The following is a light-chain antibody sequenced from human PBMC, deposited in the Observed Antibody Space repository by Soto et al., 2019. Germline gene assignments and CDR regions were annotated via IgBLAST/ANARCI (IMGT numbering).Light chain of an antibody. CDR1: SSDVGGYDY. V-gene: IGLV2-14*01. Sequence: QSALTQPASVSGSPGQSITISCTGTSSDVGGYDYVSWYQQHPGKAPKLMIYDVTNRPSGVFNRFSGSKSGNTASLTFSGLQAEDEADYYCISYASINTYVFGTGTKVTVL. J-gene: IGLJ1*01. CDR3: ISYASINTYV. CDR2: DVT.